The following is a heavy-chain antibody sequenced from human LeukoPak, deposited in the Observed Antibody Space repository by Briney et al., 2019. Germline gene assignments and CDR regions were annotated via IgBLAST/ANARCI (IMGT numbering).Heavy chain of an antibody. CDR2: ISSGSSYI. V-gene: IGHV3-21*01. J-gene: IGHJ4*02. CDR1: GFTFSNYY. CDR3: ATGVRGYNSALDY. D-gene: IGHD6-19*01. Sequence: GGSLRLSCAASGFTFSNYYMNWIRQAPGKGLEWVSSISSGSSYIYYADSLKGRFTISRDNAKNSLYLQMNSLRAEDTAVYYCATGVRGYNSALDYWGQGTLVTVSP.